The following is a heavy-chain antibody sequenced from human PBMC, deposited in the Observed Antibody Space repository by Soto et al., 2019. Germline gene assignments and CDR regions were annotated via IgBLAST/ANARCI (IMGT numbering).Heavy chain of an antibody. Sequence: QIQLVQSGAEVKKPGASVKVSCKASGYTFSSYHITWVREAPGQGLEWMGWISAYNGNTNYAQNLQGRVTMTTDPSTSTAYMELRSLRSDDTAVYYCARDLPPVDYWGQGTLVTVSS. CDR2: ISAYNGNT. J-gene: IGHJ4*02. CDR3: ARDLPPVDY. V-gene: IGHV1-18*01. CDR1: GYTFSSYH.